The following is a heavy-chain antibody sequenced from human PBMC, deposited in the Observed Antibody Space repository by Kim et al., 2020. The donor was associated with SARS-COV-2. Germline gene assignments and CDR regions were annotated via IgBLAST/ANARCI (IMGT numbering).Heavy chain of an antibody. CDR3: ARESGRWFGEFY. D-gene: IGHD3-10*01. Sequence: NYNPSLKSRVTISVDKSKNQFSLKLSSVTAADTAVYYCARESGRWFGEFYWGQGTLVTVSS. J-gene: IGHJ4*02. V-gene: IGHV4-4*02.